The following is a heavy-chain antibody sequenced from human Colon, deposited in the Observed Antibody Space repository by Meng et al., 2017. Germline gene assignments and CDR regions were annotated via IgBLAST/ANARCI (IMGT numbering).Heavy chain of an antibody. D-gene: IGHD6-25*01. V-gene: IGHV7-4-1*02. CDR3: ARDSEAADY. Sequence: QVQLVQSGSELKKPGASVRISCKASGYTFTTYGMNWVRQAPGQGLERMGWINTNTGKPTYAQGLTGRFVFSLDTSVSTAYLQISSLKAEDTAVYYCARDSEAADYWGQGTLVTVSS. CDR1: GYTFTTYG. J-gene: IGHJ4*02. CDR2: INTNTGKP.